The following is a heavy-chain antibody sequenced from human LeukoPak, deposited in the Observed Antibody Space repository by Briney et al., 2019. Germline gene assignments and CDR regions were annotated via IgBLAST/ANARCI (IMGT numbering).Heavy chain of an antibody. D-gene: IGHD4-11*01. CDR3: AKDAQRGFDYSNSLEN. CDR1: GFTFSHYG. J-gene: IGHJ4*02. Sequence: GGSLRLSCATSGFTFSHYGMHWVRQAPGKGLEWVAVIRSDGSNRFYADPVKGRFTMSRDDSRDTVYLQMDRLTAEDTAVYYCAKDAQRGFDYSNSLENWGQGTLVIVSS. V-gene: IGHV3-30*02. CDR2: IRSDGSNR.